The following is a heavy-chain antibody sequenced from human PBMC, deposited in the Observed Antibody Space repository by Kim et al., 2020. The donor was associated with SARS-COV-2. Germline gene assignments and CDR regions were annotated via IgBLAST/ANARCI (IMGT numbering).Heavy chain of an antibody. Sequence: NTTYAKGFTGRYVFSLDTSVSTAYLQIGSLKAEDTAVYFCARDSSGYFDSWGQGTLVTVSS. J-gene: IGHJ4*02. CDR2: NT. D-gene: IGHD2-8*02. CDR3: ARDSSGYFDS. V-gene: IGHV7-4-1*01.